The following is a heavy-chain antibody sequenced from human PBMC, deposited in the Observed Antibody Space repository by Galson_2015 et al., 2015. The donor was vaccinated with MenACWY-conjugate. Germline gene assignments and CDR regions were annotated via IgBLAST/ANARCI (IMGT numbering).Heavy chain of an antibody. CDR1: GFAFNSYG. Sequence: SLRLSCAASGFAFNSYGMSWVRQAPGKGLEWVSTITNTGGTTYYPDSVKGRFTISRDNSKSTLHLQMNSLRAEDTAVYYYARAFQLDNWCQGSLVTVSS. V-gene: IGHV3-23*01. CDR2: ITNTGGTT. CDR3: ARAFQLDN. D-gene: IGHD3-3*02. J-gene: IGHJ4*01.